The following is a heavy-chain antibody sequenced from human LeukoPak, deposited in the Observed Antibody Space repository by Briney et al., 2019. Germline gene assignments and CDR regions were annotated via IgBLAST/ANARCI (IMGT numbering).Heavy chain of an antibody. CDR1: GFTFSSYW. Sequence: PGGSLRLSCAASGFTFSSYWMSWVRQAPGKGLEWVANIKQDGSEKYYVDSVKGRFTISRDNAKNSLYLQMNSLRAEDTAVYYCARARNQGIAVAGGWGFYYFDYWGQGTLVTVSS. CDR2: IKQDGSEK. CDR3: ARARNQGIAVAGGWGFYYFDY. J-gene: IGHJ4*02. D-gene: IGHD6-19*01. V-gene: IGHV3-7*01.